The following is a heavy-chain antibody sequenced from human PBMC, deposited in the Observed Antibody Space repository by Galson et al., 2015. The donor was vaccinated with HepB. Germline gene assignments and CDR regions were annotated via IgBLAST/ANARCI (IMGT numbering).Heavy chain of an antibody. J-gene: IGHJ4*02. CDR2: ITSSGGNS. D-gene: IGHD2-15*01. CDR3: AKDGIMVANNPYHFHY. V-gene: IGHV3-23*01. Sequence: SLRLSCAASGFSFTRYAMTWVRQAPGKGLEWVSSITSSGGNSYYTDSVKGRFTVSRDNSKNTLLLQLNSLRAEDTAMYFCAKDGIMVANNPYHFHYWGQGTWVTVSS. CDR1: GFSFTRYA.